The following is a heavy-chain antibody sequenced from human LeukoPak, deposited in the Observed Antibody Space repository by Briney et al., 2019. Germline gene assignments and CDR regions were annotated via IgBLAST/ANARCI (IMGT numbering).Heavy chain of an antibody. CDR2: ISGGGGRT. J-gene: IGHJ4*02. D-gene: IGHD6-25*01. CDR3: AKFRGSERTAIDC. V-gene: IGHV3-23*01. CDR1: GFTFSSYA. Sequence: PGGSLRLSCAASGFTFSSYAMSWARQAPGKGLEWVSTISGGGGRTWYADSVKGRFTISRDNSKNKVDVQLNSLRAEDTAVYYCAKFRGSERTAIDCWGQGTLVTVSS.